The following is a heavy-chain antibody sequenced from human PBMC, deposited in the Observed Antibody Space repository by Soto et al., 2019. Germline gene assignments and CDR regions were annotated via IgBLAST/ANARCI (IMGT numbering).Heavy chain of an antibody. CDR1: GVTVRSNE. J-gene: IGHJ2*01. V-gene: IGHV3-66*01. CDR2: IYSGGST. D-gene: IGHD6-6*01. Sequence: PGGCLRLACASCGVTVRSNEMSLSRQAPGKGLEWVSVIYSGGSTYYADSVKGRFTISRDNSKNTLYLQMNSLRAEDTAVYYCGRDRILGDPVPYLEFRGRSSPVTVSS. CDR3: GRDRILGDPVPYLEF.